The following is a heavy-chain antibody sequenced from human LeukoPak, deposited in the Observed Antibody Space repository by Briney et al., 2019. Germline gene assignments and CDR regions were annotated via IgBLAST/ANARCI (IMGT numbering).Heavy chain of an antibody. V-gene: IGHV1-18*01. CDR1: GYTFTSYG. CDR2: ISPYNGNT. D-gene: IGHD3-22*01. Sequence: ASVKVSCKASGYTFTSYGISWVRQAPGQGLEWMGWISPYNGNTNYAQKFQGRVTMTTDTSTSTAYMELRSLRSDDTAVYYCARESRFGGYDSSGYYPSDYWGQGTLVTVSS. CDR3: ARESRFGGYDSSGYYPSDY. J-gene: IGHJ4*02.